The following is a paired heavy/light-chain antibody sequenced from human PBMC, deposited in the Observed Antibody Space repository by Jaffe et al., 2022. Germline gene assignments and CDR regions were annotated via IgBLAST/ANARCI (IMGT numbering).Light chain of an antibody. CDR1: SNDVGTYNL. J-gene: IGLJ2*01. V-gene: IGLV2-23*01. Sequence: QSALTQPASVSGSPGQSITISCTGTSNDVGTYNLVSWYQHHPGKAPKLMIYEATKRPSGISNRFSGSKSGNTASLTIFGLQAEDEANYYCCSYTGTSLYVVFGGGTKLTVL. CDR3: CSYTGTSLYVV. CDR2: EAT.
Heavy chain of an antibody. CDR1: GYSISTDYW. J-gene: IGHJ4*02. CDR3: ARQPSAGAWSFDY. V-gene: IGHV4-38-2*01. Sequence: QVQLQESGPGLVKPSESLSLTCAVSGYSISTDYWWAWIRQPPEKGLEWIASVYYNGNTHYNPSLRSRLTTSVDTSKNQFSLTVTSMTAAETAVYYCARQPSAGAWSFDYWGQGTLVTVSS. D-gene: IGHD6-19*01. CDR2: VYYNGNT.